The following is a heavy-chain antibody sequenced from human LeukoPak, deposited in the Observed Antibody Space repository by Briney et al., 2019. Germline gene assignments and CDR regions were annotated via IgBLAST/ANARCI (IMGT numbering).Heavy chain of an antibody. CDR3: AKVGNYYGSGNYAFDI. J-gene: IGHJ3*02. Sequence: PGRSLRLSCAASGFTFSSYGMHWVRQAPGKGLEWVAVIWYDGSIKFYVDSVKGRFTISRDNSKNTLYLQMNSLRAEDTAVYYCAKVGNYYGSGNYAFDIWGQGTMVTVSS. V-gene: IGHV3-33*06. CDR1: GFTFSSYG. CDR2: IWYDGSIK. D-gene: IGHD3-10*01.